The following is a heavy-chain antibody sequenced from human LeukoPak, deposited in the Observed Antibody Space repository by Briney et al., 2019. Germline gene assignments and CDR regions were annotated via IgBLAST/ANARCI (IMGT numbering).Heavy chain of an antibody. V-gene: IGHV3-23*01. J-gene: IGHJ6*03. CDR3: AKMEGQRLYDYCMDV. D-gene: IGHD3-3*01. Sequence: GGSQRLSCAASGFAISNFAMSWVRQAPGKGLEWVSAMSGSGYYTYYVESVKGRFTISRDNSKNTLYLHMNSLRADDTAVYYCAKMEGQRLYDYCMDVWAEGPRSPFP. CDR1: GFAISNFA. CDR2: MSGSGYYT.